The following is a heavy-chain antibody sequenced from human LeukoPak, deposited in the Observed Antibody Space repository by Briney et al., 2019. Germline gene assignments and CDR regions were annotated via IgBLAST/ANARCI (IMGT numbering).Heavy chain of an antibody. D-gene: IGHD1-14*01. CDR3: ARDRKYYYHMDV. CDR2: IYHSGST. V-gene: IGHV4-39*07. Sequence: SETLSLTCTVSSASITSSPYYWAWIRQPPGKGLEWIGTIYHSGSTYYNPSLKSRVTISVDTSKNQFSLNLTSLTAADTAVYYCARDRKYYYHMDVWGKGTTVTVSS. CDR1: SASITSSPYY. J-gene: IGHJ6*03.